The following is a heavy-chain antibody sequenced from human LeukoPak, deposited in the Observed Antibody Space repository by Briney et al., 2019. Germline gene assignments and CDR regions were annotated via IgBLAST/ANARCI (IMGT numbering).Heavy chain of an antibody. CDR1: GFTVSSNY. D-gene: IGHD3-10*01. Sequence: RGSLRLSCAASGFTVSSNYMSCVRHAPGEGLERVSVIYSGGSTYYADSVKGRFTISRDNSQNTLYFQMNSLRAEDTAVYYCAREAGSGTYHYYYMDVWGKGTTVTVSS. CDR3: AREAGSGTYHYYYMDV. J-gene: IGHJ6*03. CDR2: IYSGGST. V-gene: IGHV3-66*02.